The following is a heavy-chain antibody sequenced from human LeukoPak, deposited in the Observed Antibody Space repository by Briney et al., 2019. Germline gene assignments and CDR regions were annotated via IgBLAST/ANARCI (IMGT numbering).Heavy chain of an antibody. CDR2: INPNSGGT. CDR1: GYTFTGYY. Sequence: ASVKVSCKASGYTFTGYYLHWVRQAPGQGLEWMGWINPNSGGTNYAQTFQGRVTMTRDTSISTAYMELSSLRSDDSAVYYCARDSHYYGSGSYSRIDYWGQGTLVTVSS. CDR3: ARDSHYYGSGSYSRIDY. D-gene: IGHD3-10*01. V-gene: IGHV1-2*02. J-gene: IGHJ4*02.